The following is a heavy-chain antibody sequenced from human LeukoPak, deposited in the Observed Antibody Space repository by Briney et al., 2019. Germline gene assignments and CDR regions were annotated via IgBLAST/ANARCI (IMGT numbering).Heavy chain of an antibody. D-gene: IGHD3-10*01. J-gene: IGHJ4*02. Sequence: PGGSLRLTCEATGFDIRDYYMSCVRQDPGKGLEWGGDIRHDGSNVYNVDLVRGRFNISRDIGKNSLFLEMNSLKDEDTAVYYCARDGSGTDFSLDHWGQGTLVSVSS. CDR1: GFDIRDYY. CDR2: IRHDGSNV. V-gene: IGHV3-7*04. CDR3: ARDGSGTDFSLDH.